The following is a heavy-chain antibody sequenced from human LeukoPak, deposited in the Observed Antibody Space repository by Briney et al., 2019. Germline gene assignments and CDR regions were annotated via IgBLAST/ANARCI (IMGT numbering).Heavy chain of an antibody. CDR2: IIPIFGTA. Sequence: ASVKVSCKASGGTFSSYAISWVRQAPGRGLEWMGGIIPIFGTANYAQKFQGRVTITADESTSTAYMELSSLRSDDTAAYYCARRDAEVRYSYGSFDYWGQGTLVAVSS. J-gene: IGHJ4*02. CDR1: GGTFSSYA. D-gene: IGHD5-18*01. CDR3: ARRDAEVRYSYGSFDY. V-gene: IGHV1-69*13.